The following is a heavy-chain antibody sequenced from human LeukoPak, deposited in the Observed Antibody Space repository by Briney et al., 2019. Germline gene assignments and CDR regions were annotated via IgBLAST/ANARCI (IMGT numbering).Heavy chain of an antibody. Sequence: GGSLRLSCAASGFTFSSYAMSWVRQAPGKGLEWVSAISGSGGSTNYADSVKGRFTISRDNAKNSLYLQMNSLGAEDTAVYYCARDYDYSNVDYWGQGTLVTVSS. CDR3: ARDYDYSNVDY. J-gene: IGHJ4*02. CDR2: ISGSGGST. D-gene: IGHD4-11*01. CDR1: GFTFSSYA. V-gene: IGHV3-23*01.